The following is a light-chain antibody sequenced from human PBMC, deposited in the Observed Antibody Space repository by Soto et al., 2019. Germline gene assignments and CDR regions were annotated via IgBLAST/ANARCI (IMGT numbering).Light chain of an antibody. J-gene: IGLJ1*01. CDR3: TSFTTSSTYV. V-gene: IGLV2-8*01. Sequence: QSVLTQPPSASGSPGQAVTISCTGTSRDIGGYDFVSWYQVRPGEAPQLIIYNVNGRPSGVPRRFSGSKSGNTASLTVSGLQAEDEADYYCTSFTTSSTYVVGAGTKVTVL. CDR2: NVN. CDR1: SRDIGGYDF.